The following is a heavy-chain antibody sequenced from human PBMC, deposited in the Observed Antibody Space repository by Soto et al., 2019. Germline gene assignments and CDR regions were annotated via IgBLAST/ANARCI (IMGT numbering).Heavy chain of an antibody. J-gene: IGHJ6*02. D-gene: IGHD6-13*01. CDR2: ISYDGSNK. Sequence: PGWSLRLSCASSVFTFISYGMHWVRQAPGKGLEWVAVISYDGSNKYYADSVKGRFTISRDNSKNTLYLQMNSLRAEDTAVYYCARSIAAAGYLYYYYYYGMDVWGQGTTVTVSS. CDR1: VFTFISYG. V-gene: IGHV3-30*03. CDR3: ARSIAAAGYLYYYYYYGMDV.